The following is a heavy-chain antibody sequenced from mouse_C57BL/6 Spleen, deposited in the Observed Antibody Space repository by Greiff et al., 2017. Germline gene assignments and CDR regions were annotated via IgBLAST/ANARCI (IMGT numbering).Heavy chain of an antibody. CDR2: INPSNGGT. CDR3: ASYGNYVNYAMDY. V-gene: IGHV1-53*01. D-gene: IGHD2-1*01. CDR1: GYTFTSYW. J-gene: IGHJ4*01. Sequence: QVQLQQPGTELVKPGASVKLSCKASGYTFTSYWMHWVKQRPGQGLEWIGNINPSNGGTNYNEKFKGKDTLTADKSSSTAYMELRSLTSEDSAVYFCASYGNYVNYAMDYWGQGTSVTVSS.